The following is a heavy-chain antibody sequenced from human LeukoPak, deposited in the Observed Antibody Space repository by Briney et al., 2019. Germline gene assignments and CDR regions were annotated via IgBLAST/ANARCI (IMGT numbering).Heavy chain of an antibody. J-gene: IGHJ1*01. D-gene: IGHD6-19*01. Sequence: GGSLRLSCAASGFAFSNYAMKWVRQAPGKGLEWVAALSAKSERIYYADSVKGRFTISRDNSQNTLSLQMNSLRVEDTAVYFCAKGHSDWIPSNYIQDWGQGTLVTVSS. V-gene: IGHV3-23*01. CDR1: GFAFSNYA. CDR3: AKGHSDWIPSNYIQD. CDR2: LSAKSERI.